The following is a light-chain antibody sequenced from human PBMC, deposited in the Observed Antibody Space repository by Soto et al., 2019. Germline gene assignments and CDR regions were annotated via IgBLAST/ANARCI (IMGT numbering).Light chain of an antibody. V-gene: IGKV3-15*01. Sequence: EIVMTQSPVTPSVSLWERATPSCRALQSVSSDLAWYQQKPGQAPRLLIYGAFNRATGVPARFSGSGSGTEFTLTISSLQSEDFAVYYCQQYNNWPPITFGQGTRLEIK. CDR1: QSVSSD. CDR3: QQYNNWPPIT. CDR2: GAF. J-gene: IGKJ5*01.